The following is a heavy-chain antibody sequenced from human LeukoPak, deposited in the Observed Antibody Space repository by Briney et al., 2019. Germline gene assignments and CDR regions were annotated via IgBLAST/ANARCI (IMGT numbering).Heavy chain of an antibody. V-gene: IGHV3-30-3*01. CDR1: GFIFNNYA. D-gene: IGHD3-10*01. CDR2: ISDDGNTK. CDR3: AKVGDYYGSGKYSNFDY. Sequence: PGGSLRLSCAASGFIFNNYAMHWVRQAPGKGLEWVAVISDDGNTKYYADSVKGRFTISRDNSKNTLYLQMSSLRAEDTAVYYCAKVGDYYGSGKYSNFDYWGQGTLVTVSS. J-gene: IGHJ4*02.